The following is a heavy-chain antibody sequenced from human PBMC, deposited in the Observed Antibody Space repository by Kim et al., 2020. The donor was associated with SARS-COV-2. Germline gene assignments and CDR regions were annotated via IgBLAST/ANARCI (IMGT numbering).Heavy chain of an antibody. V-gene: IGHV3-73*01. CDR1: GLTFSASS. CDR2: IKSKSKNYAT. D-gene: IGHD2-21*01. Sequence: GGSLRLSCAASGLTFSASSMHWVRQASGKGLEWLGRIKSKSKNYATAYAASVKGRFTVSRDDSRNTAYLQMNSLKTEDTAVYYCTRRQEGADSDFDYWGQGTLVTVSS. CDR3: TRRQEGADSDFDY. J-gene: IGHJ4*02.